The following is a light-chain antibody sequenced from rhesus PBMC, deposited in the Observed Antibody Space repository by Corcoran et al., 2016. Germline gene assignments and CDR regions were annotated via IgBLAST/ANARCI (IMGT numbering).Light chain of an antibody. V-gene: IGKV1-28*03. Sequence: DIQMTQSPSSLSASVGDTVTITCRASQGIKSYLNWFQQKPGKAPKLLIYSASSLESGVPTSFSGRGSGTDFTLNLIRLQHEDCAVYDCLQHNSNPPWTFGQGTKVEIK. CDR2: SAS. J-gene: IGKJ1*01. CDR1: QGIKSY. CDR3: LQHNSNPPWT.